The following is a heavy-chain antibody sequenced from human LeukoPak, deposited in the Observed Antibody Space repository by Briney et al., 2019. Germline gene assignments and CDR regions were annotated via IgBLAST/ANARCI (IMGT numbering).Heavy chain of an antibody. Sequence: GGSLRLSCAASGFTFSNYAMSWVRQAPGKGLEWVSAISGSGGSTYYADSVKGRFTISRDNSKNTLYLQMNSLRAEDTAVYYCAKPGRNYYYYGMDVWGQGTTVTVSS. D-gene: IGHD3-10*01. V-gene: IGHV3-23*01. CDR2: ISGSGGST. CDR3: AKPGRNYYYYGMDV. CDR1: GFTFSNYA. J-gene: IGHJ6*02.